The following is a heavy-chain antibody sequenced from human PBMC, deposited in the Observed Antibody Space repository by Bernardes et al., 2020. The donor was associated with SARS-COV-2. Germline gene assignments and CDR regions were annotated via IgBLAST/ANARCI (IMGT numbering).Heavy chain of an antibody. CDR2: ISGYNGET. V-gene: IGHV1-18*04. J-gene: IGHJ5*01. Sequence: ASVKVSCKASGYTFTGYTINWVRQAPGQGLEWMGWISGYNGETNYAEKVQGRVTMTTDTSTSTAYMELRRLRSDDTAVYYCARGGLYGSSWFSTDSWGQGTLVIVSS. D-gene: IGHD6-13*01. CDR3: ARGGLYGSSWFSTDS. CDR1: GYTFTGYT.